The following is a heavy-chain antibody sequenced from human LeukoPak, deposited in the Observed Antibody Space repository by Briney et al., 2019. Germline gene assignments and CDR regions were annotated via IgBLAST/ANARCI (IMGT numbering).Heavy chain of an antibody. CDR1: GFTFSSYG. CDR3: TQKPAYDILTGYYNVIGYLDY. V-gene: IGHV3-23*01. J-gene: IGHJ4*02. D-gene: IGHD3-9*01. Sequence: GWSLRLSCASSGFTFSSYGMSWVRQAPGKGLELVSAISGSGGSTYYADSVKGRFTISRDNSKNTLYLQMNSLRAEDTAVFFFTQKPAYDILTGYYNVIGYLDYWGQGTLVTVSS. CDR2: ISGSGGST.